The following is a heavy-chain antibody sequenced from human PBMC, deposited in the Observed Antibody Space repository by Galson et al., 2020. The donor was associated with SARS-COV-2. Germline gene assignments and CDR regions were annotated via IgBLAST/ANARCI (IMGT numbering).Heavy chain of an antibody. CDR2: MNPNSGNT. Sequence: ASVKVSCKASGYTFTSYDINWVRQASGQGLEWMGWMNPNSGNTGYAQKFQGRVTMTRNTSISTAYMELSSLRSEDTAVYYCARGRYGSGSYWSYDSSGYYEYYFDYWGQGTLVTVSS. CDR3: ARGRYGSGSYWSYDSSGYYEYYFDY. V-gene: IGHV1-8*01. J-gene: IGHJ4*02. CDR1: GYTFTSYD. D-gene: IGHD3-22*01.